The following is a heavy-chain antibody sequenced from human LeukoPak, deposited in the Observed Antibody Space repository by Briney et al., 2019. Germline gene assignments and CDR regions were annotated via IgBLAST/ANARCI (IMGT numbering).Heavy chain of an antibody. CDR1: GGSFSGYY. D-gene: IGHD5-12*01. Sequence: SETLSLTCAVYGGSFSGYYWNWIRQPPGKGLEWIGEINHSGSTNYNPSLKSRVTISVDTSKNQFSLKLSSVTAADTAVYYCARAPFRGSATGWFDYWGQGTLVTVSS. CDR3: ARAPFRGSATGWFDY. J-gene: IGHJ4*02. V-gene: IGHV4-34*01. CDR2: INHSGST.